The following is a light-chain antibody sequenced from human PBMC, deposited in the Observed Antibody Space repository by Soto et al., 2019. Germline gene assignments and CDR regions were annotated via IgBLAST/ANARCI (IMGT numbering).Light chain of an antibody. CDR1: RSIFFNYDNNNY. V-gene: IGKV4-1*01. CDR2: WAS. CDR3: QHYYTTPPT. Sequence: DIVMTQSPDSLAVSLGERATINCKSSRSIFFNYDNNNYLAWYQQRPGQPPKLLIHWASTRESGVPDRFSGSGSGTDFTLTISSLQAEDVAVYYCQHYYTTPPTFGQGTKVEV. J-gene: IGKJ1*01.